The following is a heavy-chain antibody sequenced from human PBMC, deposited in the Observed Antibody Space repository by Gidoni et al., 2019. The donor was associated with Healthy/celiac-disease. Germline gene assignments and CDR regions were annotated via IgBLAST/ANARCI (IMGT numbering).Heavy chain of an antibody. V-gene: IGHV1-69*09. J-gene: IGHJ4*01. D-gene: IGHD2-15*01. CDR2: IIPILCIA. Sequence: QVQLVQAGAEVKTPGSSVEVSCKASGGTFSSDAIRWVRQAPVQGLEWMGRIIPILCIANYAQKFQGTVTITADKSTSTAYIELSSLRSEDTSVYYCAIDPDIVVVVAAPPDYWGHGTLVTVSS. CDR3: AIDPDIVVVVAAPPDY. CDR1: GGTFSSDA.